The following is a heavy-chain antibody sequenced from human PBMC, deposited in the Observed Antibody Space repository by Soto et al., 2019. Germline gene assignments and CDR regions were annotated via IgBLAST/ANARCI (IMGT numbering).Heavy chain of an antibody. J-gene: IGHJ3*02. CDR2: ISSSSSTI. CDR1: GFTFSSYS. CDR3: ARDPPMIVVVDAFDI. Sequence: ESGGGLVQPGGSLRLSCAASGFTFSSYSMNWVRQAPGKGLEWVSYISSSSSTIYYADSVKGRFTISSDNAKNSLYLQMNSLRDEDTAVYYCARDPPMIVVVDAFDIWGQGTMVTVSS. V-gene: IGHV3-48*02. D-gene: IGHD3-22*01.